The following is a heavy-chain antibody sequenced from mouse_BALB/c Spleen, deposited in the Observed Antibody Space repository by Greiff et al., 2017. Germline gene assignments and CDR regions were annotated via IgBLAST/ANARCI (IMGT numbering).Heavy chain of an antibody. CDR2: INPSNGRT. Sequence: QVQLKQPGAELVKPGASVKLSCKASGYTFTSYWMHWVKQRPGQGLEWIGEINPSNGRTNYNEKFKSKATLTVDKSSSTAYMQLSSLTSEDSAVYYCARVGIDGNYDYWGQGTTLTVSS. CDR1: GYTFTSYW. D-gene: IGHD2-1*01. V-gene: IGHV1S81*02. CDR3: ARVGIDGNYDY. J-gene: IGHJ2*01.